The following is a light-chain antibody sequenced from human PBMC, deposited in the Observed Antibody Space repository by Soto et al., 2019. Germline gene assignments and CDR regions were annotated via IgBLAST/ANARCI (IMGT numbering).Light chain of an antibody. V-gene: IGKV3-11*01. CDR1: QSVGTY. CDR3: QQRSNWPGT. Sequence: EIVLTQSPGTLSLSPGERAILSCRASQSVGTYLAWYQQKPGQAPRLLIYDASNRATGIPARFGGSGSGTDFTLTINSLEPEDFAVYYCQQRSNWPGTFGPGTKVDIK. CDR2: DAS. J-gene: IGKJ3*01.